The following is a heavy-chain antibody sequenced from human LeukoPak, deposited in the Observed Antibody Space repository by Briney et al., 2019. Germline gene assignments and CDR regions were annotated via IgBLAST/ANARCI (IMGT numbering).Heavy chain of an antibody. CDR3: ARDRHIVGAPPHAFGI. D-gene: IGHD1-26*01. V-gene: IGHV4-59*01. CDR1: GGSISSYY. CDR2: IYYSGST. Sequence: SETLSLTCTVSGGSISSYYWSWIRQPPGKGLEWIGYIYYSGSTNYNPSLKSRVTISVDTSKNQFSLKLSSVTAADTAVYYCARDRHIVGAPPHAFGIWGQGTMVTVSS. J-gene: IGHJ3*02.